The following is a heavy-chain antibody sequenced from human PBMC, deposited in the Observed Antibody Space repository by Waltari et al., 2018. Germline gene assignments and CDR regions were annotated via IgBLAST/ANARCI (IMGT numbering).Heavy chain of an antibody. Sequence: EVQLLESGGGLIQPGGSLRRSCAASGLTFRSYVMSWVRQDPGKGLEWVSSIKDSGTIKYHADSVKGRFTISRDNSKNTLYLQMNSLRAEDTAVYYCAKNSPYGTTWFGGVDPWGQGTLVTVSS. D-gene: IGHD3-10*01. J-gene: IGHJ5*02. CDR2: IKDSGTIK. V-gene: IGHV3-23*01. CDR3: AKNSPYGTTWFGGVDP. CDR1: GLTFRSYV.